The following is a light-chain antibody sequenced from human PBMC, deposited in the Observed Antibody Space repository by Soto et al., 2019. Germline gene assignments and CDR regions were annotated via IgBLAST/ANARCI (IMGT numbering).Light chain of an antibody. V-gene: IGLV2-14*01. CDR2: EVS. CDR1: SSDVGGYNY. CDR3: SSYTSSSAGG. Sequence: QSVLTQPASVSGSPGQSITISCTGTSSDVGGYNYVSWYQQHPGKAPKLMIYEVSNRPSGVSNRFSVSKSGNTASLSISGLQAEDEAVYYCSSYTSSSAGGVGAWTKVTVL. J-gene: IGLJ1*01.